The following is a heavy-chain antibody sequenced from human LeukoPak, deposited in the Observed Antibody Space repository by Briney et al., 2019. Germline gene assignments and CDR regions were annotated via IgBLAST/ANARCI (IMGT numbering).Heavy chain of an antibody. J-gene: IGHJ4*02. V-gene: IGHV3-30*18. CDR2: ISYDGSNK. CDR3: AKDYIKRDIVATNPDY. Sequence: GGSLRLSCAASGFTFSSYGMHWVRQAPGKGLEWVAVISYDGSNKYYADSVKGRFTISRDNSKNTLYLQMNSLRAEDTAVYYCAKDYIKRDIVATNPDYWGQGALVTVSS. CDR1: GFTFSSYG. D-gene: IGHD5-12*01.